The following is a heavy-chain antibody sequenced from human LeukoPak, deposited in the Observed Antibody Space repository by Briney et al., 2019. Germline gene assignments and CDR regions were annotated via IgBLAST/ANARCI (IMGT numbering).Heavy chain of an antibody. CDR2: IIPIFGTA. V-gene: IGHV1-69*06. CDR3: AREVVGRYYDSSGYPSSPFDY. Sequence: SVKVSCKASGGTFSSYAISWVRQAPGQGLEWMGRIIPIFGTANYAQKFQGRVTITADKSTSTAYMELSSLRSEDTAVYYCAREVVGRYYDSSGYPSSPFDYWGQGTLVTVSS. J-gene: IGHJ4*02. CDR1: GGTFSSYA. D-gene: IGHD3-22*01.